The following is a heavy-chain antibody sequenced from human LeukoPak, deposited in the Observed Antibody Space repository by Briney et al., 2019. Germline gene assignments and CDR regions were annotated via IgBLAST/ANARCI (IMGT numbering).Heavy chain of an antibody. J-gene: IGHJ4*02. CDR2: INSDGSWT. CDR1: GSYW. Sequence: QAGGSLRLSGAASGSYWMHWVRQAPGQGLVWVSHINSDGSWTSYADSVKGRFTISKDNAKNTVYLQMNNLRAEDTAVYYCVSFYETYWGRGTLVTVSS. V-gene: IGHV3-74*01. CDR3: VSFYETY. D-gene: IGHD2/OR15-2a*01.